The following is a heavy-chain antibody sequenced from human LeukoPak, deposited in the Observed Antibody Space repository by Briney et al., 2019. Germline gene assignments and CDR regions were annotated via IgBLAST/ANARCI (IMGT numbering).Heavy chain of an antibody. CDR2: INHSGST. CDR3: ASEARYYFDY. CDR1: GGSFSGYY. J-gene: IGHJ4*02. V-gene: IGHV4-34*01. Sequence: PSETLSLTCAVYGGSFSGYYWSWIRQPPGKGLEWIGEINHSGSTNYNPSLKSRVTISVDTSKNQFSLKLSSVTAADTAVYYCASEARYYFDYWGQGTLVTVSS.